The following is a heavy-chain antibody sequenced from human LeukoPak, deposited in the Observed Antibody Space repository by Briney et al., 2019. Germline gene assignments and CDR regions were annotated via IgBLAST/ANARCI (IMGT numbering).Heavy chain of an antibody. CDR1: GFIVSNNY. CDR3: SRVGYTYKPRVL. Sequence: GGSLRLSCAASGFIVSNNYMFWVRQAPGKGLECVSAIYSDGRTYYADSVRGRFTISRDISKSTLYLQMSSLRAEDTAVYFCSRVGYTYKPRVLWGQGTLVTVSS. V-gene: IGHV3-66*01. J-gene: IGHJ4*02. D-gene: IGHD5-18*01. CDR2: IYSDGRT.